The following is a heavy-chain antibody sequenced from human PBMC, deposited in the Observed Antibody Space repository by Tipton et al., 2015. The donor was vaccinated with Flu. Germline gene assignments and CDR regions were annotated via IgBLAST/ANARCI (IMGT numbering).Heavy chain of an antibody. Sequence: TLSLTCTVSGGSISSGSYYWSWIRQSPGKGLEWIGNIYYSGSPNYDPSLKSRVTISVDMSKNQFSLKLRSVTAADTAVYYCARHTGDSVRGVIDYWGQGTLVTVSS. CDR2: IYYSGSP. J-gene: IGHJ4*02. V-gene: IGHV4-61*01. CDR3: ARHTGDSVRGVIDY. D-gene: IGHD3-10*02. CDR1: GGSISSGSYY.